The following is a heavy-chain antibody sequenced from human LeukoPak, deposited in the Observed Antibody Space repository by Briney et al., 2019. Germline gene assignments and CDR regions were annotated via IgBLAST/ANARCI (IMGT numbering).Heavy chain of an antibody. CDR2: IIPIFGTA. J-gene: IGHJ3*02. Sequence: GSPLRLCSTAYGVDLSSYAMGWGRQAPGQGLEWIGGIIPIFGTANYAQKFQGRVTITADESTSTAYMELSSLRSEDTAVYYCARVAGKILWFGELDAFDIWGQGTMVTVSS. CDR3: ARVAGKILWFGELDAFDI. V-gene: IGHV1-69*01. D-gene: IGHD3-10*01. CDR1: GVDLSSYA.